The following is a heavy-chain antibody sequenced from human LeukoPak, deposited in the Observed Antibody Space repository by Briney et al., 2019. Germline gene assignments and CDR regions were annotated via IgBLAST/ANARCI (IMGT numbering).Heavy chain of an antibody. J-gene: IGHJ3*02. CDR3: AREEGDGDSSNAFDI. D-gene: IGHD2-21*02. V-gene: IGHV4-31*03. CDR1: GGSISSGGYY. CDR2: IYYSGST. Sequence: SETLSPTCTVSGGSISSGGYYWSWIRQHPGKGLEWIGYIYYSGSTYYNPSLKSRVTISVDTSKNQFSLKLSSVTAADTAVYYCAREEGDGDSSNAFDIWGQGTMVTVSS.